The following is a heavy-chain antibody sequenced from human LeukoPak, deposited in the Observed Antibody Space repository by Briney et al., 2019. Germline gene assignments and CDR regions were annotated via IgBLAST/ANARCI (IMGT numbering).Heavy chain of an antibody. J-gene: IGHJ4*02. CDR1: GFTVSSNY. CDR3: AGGAYYYDSSGPY. V-gene: IGHV3-53*01. D-gene: IGHD3-22*01. CDR2: IYSGGST. Sequence: GGSLRLSCAASGFTVSSNYMSWVRQAPGKGLEWASVIYSGGSTYYADSVKGRFTISRDNSENTLYLQMNSLRAEDTAVYYCAGGAYYYDSSGPYWGQGTLVTVSS.